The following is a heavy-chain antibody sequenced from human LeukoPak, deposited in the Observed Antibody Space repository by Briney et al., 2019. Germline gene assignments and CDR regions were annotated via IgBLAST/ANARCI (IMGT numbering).Heavy chain of an antibody. Sequence: SETLSLTCSLSVGSLISSSYYWGWIRQPPAKGLEWIGRIYFSGSTYYNPSRKGRVSMSVCTSKNQFSLKLSSVTAADTAVYYCARQRDNWNYDYWGQGTLVTVSS. V-gene: IGHV4-39*01. CDR3: ARQRDNWNYDY. CDR2: IYFSGST. CDR1: VGSLISSSYY. J-gene: IGHJ4*02. D-gene: IGHD1-7*01.